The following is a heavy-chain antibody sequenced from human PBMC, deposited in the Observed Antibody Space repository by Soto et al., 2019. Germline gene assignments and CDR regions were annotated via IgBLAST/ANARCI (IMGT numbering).Heavy chain of an antibody. CDR3: TREGSAPYYYYGMDA. D-gene: IGHD3-10*01. Sequence: QVQLEQSAPEVKKPGASVKVSCKASGYTFTTYGISWVRQAPGQELEWLGWIDTHNGNTNYAQNRQGRVIMTADTSTSTPYMERRSLRSDDTDIYYCTREGSAPYYYYGMDAWGHGNTVTVSS. CDR1: GYTFTTYG. J-gene: IGHJ6*02. CDR2: IDTHNGNT. V-gene: IGHV1-18*01.